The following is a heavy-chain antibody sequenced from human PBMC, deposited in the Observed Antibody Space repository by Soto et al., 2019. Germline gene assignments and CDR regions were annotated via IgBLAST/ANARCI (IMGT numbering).Heavy chain of an antibody. V-gene: IGHV4-31*03. Sequence: KPSETLSLTCTVSGGSISSGGYYWSWIRQHPGKGLEWIGYIYYSGSTYYNPSLKSRVTISVDTSKNQFSLKLSSVTAAGTAVYYCARGSFLRRFDWFDPWGQGTLVTVSS. CDR1: GGSISSGGYY. CDR2: IYYSGST. D-gene: IGHD3-10*01. J-gene: IGHJ5*02. CDR3: ARGSFLRRFDWFDP.